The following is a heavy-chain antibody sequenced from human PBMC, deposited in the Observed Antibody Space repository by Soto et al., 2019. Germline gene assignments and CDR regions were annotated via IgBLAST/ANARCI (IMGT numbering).Heavy chain of an antibody. CDR3: ARDSTWGLEFFDY. D-gene: IGHD2-21*01. Sequence: SETLSLTCAVSGYSISSGCFWGWIRQPPGKGLEWIANMYHDGNTNYNPSLKSRVTMSVDTSKNQFSLKLSSVTAADTAVYYCARDSTWGLEFFDYWGRGTLVTVSS. J-gene: IGHJ4*02. V-gene: IGHV4-38-2*02. CDR2: MYHDGNT. CDR1: GYSISSGCF.